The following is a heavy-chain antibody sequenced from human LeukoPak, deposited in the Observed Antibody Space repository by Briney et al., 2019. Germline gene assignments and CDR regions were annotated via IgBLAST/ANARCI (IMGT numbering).Heavy chain of an antibody. D-gene: IGHD2-8*02. CDR1: GYSFSTNW. V-gene: IGHV5-51*01. Sequence: GESLKISCKGSGYSFSTNWIGWVRQMPGKGLEWMGIIYPGDSDTRYSPSFQGQVTISADKSIRTAYVQWSSLKASDTAMYYCVRVLWTWALNYYYGMDVWGQGTTVTVSS. J-gene: IGHJ6*02. CDR2: IYPGDSDT. CDR3: VRVLWTWALNYYYGMDV.